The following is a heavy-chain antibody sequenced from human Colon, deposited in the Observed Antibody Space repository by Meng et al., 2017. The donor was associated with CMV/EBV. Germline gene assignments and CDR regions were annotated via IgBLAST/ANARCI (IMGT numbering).Heavy chain of an antibody. CDR1: GSPFTGYY. V-gene: IGHV1-2*02. D-gene: IGHD3-10*01. CDR2: INPNSGGT. Sequence: SGSPFTGYYMHWVRQAPGQGLEWMGWINPNSGGTNYAQKFQGRVTMTRDTSISTAYMELSRLRSDDTAVYYCARDGDGSGSYLFWFDPWGQGTLVTVSS. J-gene: IGHJ5*02. CDR3: ARDGDGSGSYLFWFDP.